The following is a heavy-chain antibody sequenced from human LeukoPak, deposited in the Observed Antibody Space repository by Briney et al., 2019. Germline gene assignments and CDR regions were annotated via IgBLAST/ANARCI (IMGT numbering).Heavy chain of an antibody. V-gene: IGHV1-2*02. J-gene: IGHJ3*02. Sequence: ASVKVSCKASGYTFTAYYIHWVRQAPGQGLEWMGWINPNSGDTNYAQKFQGRVSMTGDTSISTAYMELSRLRSDDTAVYYCARNLVVINDAFDIWGQGTMVTVSS. CDR1: GYTFTAYY. CDR2: INPNSGDT. D-gene: IGHD3-22*01. CDR3: ARNLVVINDAFDI.